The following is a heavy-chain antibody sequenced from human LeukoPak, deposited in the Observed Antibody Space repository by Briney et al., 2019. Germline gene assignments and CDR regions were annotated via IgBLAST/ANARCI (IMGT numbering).Heavy chain of an antibody. J-gene: IGHJ5*02. Sequence: PSETLSLTCTVSGGSISSHYWSWIRQPPGKGLEWIGYIYNSGSTKYNPSLKSRVTISVDTSKNQFSLRLSSVTAADTAVYYCARLSGGSYPWGQGNLVTVSS. CDR2: IYNSGST. D-gene: IGHD1-26*01. CDR3: ARLSGGSYP. CDR1: GGSISSHY. V-gene: IGHV4-59*08.